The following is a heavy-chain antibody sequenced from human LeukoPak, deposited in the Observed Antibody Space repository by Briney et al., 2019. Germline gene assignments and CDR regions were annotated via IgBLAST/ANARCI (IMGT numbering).Heavy chain of an antibody. D-gene: IGHD6-19*01. CDR1: GFTFNNYA. V-gene: IGHV3-23*01. CDR3: ARDDEEAAVAGLFDY. Sequence: PPGGSLRLSCAASGFTFNNYAMSWVRQAPGKGLEWVSAISSSGDITFYADSVKGRFTISRDNAKNSLYLQMNSLRAEDTAVYYCARDDEEAAVAGLFDYWGQGTLVTVSS. CDR2: ISSSGDIT. J-gene: IGHJ4*02.